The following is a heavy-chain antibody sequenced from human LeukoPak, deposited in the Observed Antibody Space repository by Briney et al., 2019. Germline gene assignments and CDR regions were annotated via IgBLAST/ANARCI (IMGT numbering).Heavy chain of an antibody. CDR1: GGSFSGYY. D-gene: IGHD2-21*02. CDR2: INHSGST. CDR3: ASLQTDIVVVTALTSSNGAVDV. Sequence: PSETLSLTCAVYGGSFSGYYWSWIRPPPGKRLEWIGEINHSGSTNYNPSLKSRATISVDTSKNQFSLKVSSVTAADTAVYYCASLQTDIVVVTALTSSNGAVDVWGQGTTVTVSS. V-gene: IGHV4-34*01. J-gene: IGHJ6*02.